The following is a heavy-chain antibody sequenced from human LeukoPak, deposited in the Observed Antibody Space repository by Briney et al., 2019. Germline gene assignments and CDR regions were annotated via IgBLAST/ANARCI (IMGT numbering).Heavy chain of an antibody. V-gene: IGHV3-72*01. CDR1: GFTFSSYG. D-gene: IGHD5-24*01. J-gene: IGHJ4*02. CDR2: IRQKVDGYIT. Sequence: GRSLRLSCAASGFTFSSYGMHWVRQAPGKGLEWVGRIRQKVDGYITDYAASVKGRFTFSRDDSTNSLFLQMSALRTEDTAVYYCCRGARTGYNSPFDYWGQGTLVTVSS. CDR3: CRGARTGYNSPFDY.